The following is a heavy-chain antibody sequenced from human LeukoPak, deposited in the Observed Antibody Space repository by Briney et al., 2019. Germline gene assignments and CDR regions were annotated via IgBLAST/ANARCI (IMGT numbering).Heavy chain of an antibody. CDR2: INHSGST. Sequence: SETLSLTCAVYGGSFSGYYWSWIRQPPGKGLEWVGEINHSGSTNYNPSLKSRVTISVDTSKNQFSLKLRSVTAADKAVYYCARGRITIFGVVIYYYYYMDVWGKGTTVTVSS. CDR3: ARGRITIFGVVIYYYYYMDV. V-gene: IGHV4-34*01. D-gene: IGHD3-3*01. J-gene: IGHJ6*03. CDR1: GGSFSGYY.